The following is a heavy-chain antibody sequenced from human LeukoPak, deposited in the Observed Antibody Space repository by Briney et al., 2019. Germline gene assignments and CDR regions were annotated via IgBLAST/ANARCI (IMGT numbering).Heavy chain of an antibody. CDR1: GFMFSSNW. CDR3: AKDPPEAGSSDY. J-gene: IGHJ4*02. D-gene: IGHD6-19*01. CDR2: ISGSGGST. Sequence: GGSLRLSCAASGFMFSSNWMSWVRLAPGKGLEWVSAISGSGGSTYYADSVKGRFTISRDNSKNTLYLQMNSLRAEDTAVYYCAKDPPEAGSSDYWGQGTLVTVSS. V-gene: IGHV3-23*01.